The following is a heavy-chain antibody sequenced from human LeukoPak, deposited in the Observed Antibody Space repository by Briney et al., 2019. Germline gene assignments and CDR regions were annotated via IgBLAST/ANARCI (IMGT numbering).Heavy chain of an antibody. J-gene: IGHJ5*02. CDR2: MNPSSGNT. CDR3: ARDRSWDVIPWES. CDR1: GYTFTGYD. V-gene: IGHV1-8*01. Sequence: GASVKVSCKASGYTFTGYDINWVRQATGQGLEWMGWMNPSSGNTGYAQKFQGRVTMTRNTSISTAYMELSSLRSEDTAVYYCARDRSWDVIPWESWGQGTLVTVSS. D-gene: IGHD1-26*01.